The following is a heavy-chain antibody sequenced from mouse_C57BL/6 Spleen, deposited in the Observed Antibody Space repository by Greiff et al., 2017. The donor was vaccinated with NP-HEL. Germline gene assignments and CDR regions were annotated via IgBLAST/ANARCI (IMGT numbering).Heavy chain of an antibody. J-gene: IGHJ1*03. CDR3: ARRGLQQVYWYFDV. Sequence: QVQLQQPGAELVRPGTSVKLSCKASGYTFTSYWMHWVKQRPGQGLEWIGVIDPSDSYTNYNQKFKGKATLTVDTSSSTAYMQLSSLTSEDSAVYYCARRGLQQVYWYFDVWGTGTTVTVSS. CDR1: GYTFTSYW. D-gene: IGHD2-4*01. V-gene: IGHV1-59*01. CDR2: IDPSDSYT.